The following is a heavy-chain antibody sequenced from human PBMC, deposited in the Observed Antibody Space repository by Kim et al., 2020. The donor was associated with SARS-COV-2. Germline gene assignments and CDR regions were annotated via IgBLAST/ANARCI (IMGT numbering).Heavy chain of an antibody. CDR3: ARAPRVVVITLFDY. J-gene: IGHJ4*02. V-gene: IGHV3-7*03. Sequence: VDSVKGRFTHSRDNAKNSLYLQMNSLRAEDTAVYYCARAPRVVVITLFDYWGQGTLVTVSS. D-gene: IGHD3-22*01.